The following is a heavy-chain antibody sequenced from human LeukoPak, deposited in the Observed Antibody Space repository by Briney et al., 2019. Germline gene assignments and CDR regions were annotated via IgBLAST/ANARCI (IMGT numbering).Heavy chain of an antibody. CDR1: GFTFSNYW. CDR2: IKGDGSHT. Sequence: GGSLRLSCAASGFTFSNYWMHWVRQAPGKGLVWVSRIKGDGSHTIYAVSVKGRFTISRDNAKNSLYLQMNSLRAEDTAVYYCARRIVTYFYYGMDVWGQGTTVTVSS. V-gene: IGHV3-74*01. J-gene: IGHJ6*02. D-gene: IGHD2-15*01. CDR3: ARRIVTYFYYGMDV.